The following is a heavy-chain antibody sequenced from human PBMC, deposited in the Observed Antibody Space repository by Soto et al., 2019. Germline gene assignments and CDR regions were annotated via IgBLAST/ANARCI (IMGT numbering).Heavy chain of an antibody. D-gene: IGHD2-21*02. CDR1: GFTFSSYG. CDR3: ASVPSEGLPGAFDI. V-gene: IGHV3-33*01. CDR2: IWYDGSNK. Sequence: QVQLVESGGGVVQPGRSLRLSCAASGFTFSSYGMHWVRQAPGKGLEWVAVIWYDGSNKYYADSVKGRFTISRDNSKNTLYLQMNSLRAEDTAVYYCASVPSEGLPGAFDIWGQGTMVTVSS. J-gene: IGHJ3*02.